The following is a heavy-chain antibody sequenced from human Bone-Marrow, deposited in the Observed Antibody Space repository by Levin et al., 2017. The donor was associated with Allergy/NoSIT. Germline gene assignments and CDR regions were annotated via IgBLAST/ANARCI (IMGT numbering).Heavy chain of an antibody. CDR3: ARAGRYDY. CDR1: GYSISGSAYY. Sequence: SETLSLTCTVSGYSISGSAYYWGWIRQPPGKGLEWMGSINHSGSTYYNPSLKSRVTISVDTSKSQFSLKLSSVTAADTAVYYCARAGRYDYWGQGALVTVSS. J-gene: IGHJ4*02. V-gene: IGHV4-39*07. CDR2: INHSGST. D-gene: IGHD3-9*01.